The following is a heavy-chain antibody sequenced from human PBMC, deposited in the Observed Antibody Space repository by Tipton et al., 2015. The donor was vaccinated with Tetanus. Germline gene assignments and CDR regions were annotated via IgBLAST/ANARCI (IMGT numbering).Heavy chain of an antibody. CDR1: GFTFSTYW. CDR2: MKPDGSEI. D-gene: IGHD6-19*01. Sequence: SLRLSCEASGFTFSTYWMAWVRQAPGKGLEWVANMKPDGSEIYFVDSVKGRLTISRDNAKNSLYLQMNSLRVKDTAVYYCAKEYGSGWYVVNYWGQGTLVTVSS. CDR3: AKEYGSGWYVVNY. V-gene: IGHV3-7*01. J-gene: IGHJ4*02.